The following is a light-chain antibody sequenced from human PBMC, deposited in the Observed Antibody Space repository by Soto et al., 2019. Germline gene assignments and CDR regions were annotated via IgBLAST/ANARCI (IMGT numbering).Light chain of an antibody. J-gene: IGKJ2*01. CDR2: GAS. CDR1: QSVSSN. CDR3: QQYNNWSPYT. Sequence: EILMTQSPATLSVSPGERATLSCRASQSVSSNLAWYQQKPGQAPRLLIYGASSRATGIPARFSGSGSGTEFTLSISSLQPEDFAVYYCQQYNNWSPYTFGQGTKLEIK. V-gene: IGKV3-15*01.